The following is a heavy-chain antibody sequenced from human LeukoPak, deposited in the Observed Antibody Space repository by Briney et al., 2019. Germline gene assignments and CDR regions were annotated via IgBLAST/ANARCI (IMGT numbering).Heavy chain of an antibody. CDR3: ARKAGHGYGMDV. Sequence: GGSLRLSCAASGFTFSSYWMHWVRQAPGKGLVWVSRINSDGGDTIYADSVKGRFTISIDNAKNTLYLQMNSLRAEDTAMYYCARKAGHGYGMDVWGQGTTVTVSS. CDR2: INSDGGDT. J-gene: IGHJ6*02. V-gene: IGHV3-74*01. D-gene: IGHD6-19*01. CDR1: GFTFSSYW.